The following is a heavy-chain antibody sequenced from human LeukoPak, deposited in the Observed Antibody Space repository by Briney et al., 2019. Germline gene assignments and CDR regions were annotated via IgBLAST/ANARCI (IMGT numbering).Heavy chain of an antibody. CDR3: AGRPGITMIPQMAFDI. Sequence: GGSLRLSCAASGFTVSSNYMSWVRQAPGKGLEWVSVIYSGGSTYYADSVKGRFTISRDNSKNTLYLQMNSLRAEDTAVYYCAGRPGITMIPQMAFDIWGQGTMVTVSS. D-gene: IGHD3-22*01. V-gene: IGHV3-66*01. J-gene: IGHJ3*02. CDR2: IYSGGST. CDR1: GFTVSSNY.